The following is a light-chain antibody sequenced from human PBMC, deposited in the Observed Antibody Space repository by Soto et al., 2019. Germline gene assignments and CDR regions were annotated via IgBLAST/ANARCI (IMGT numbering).Light chain of an antibody. CDR3: QQSAT. V-gene: IGKV3-20*01. CDR2: DGS. Sequence: EMMLTQSPGTLSLSPGDRATLSCRASQIVRSNSLAWYQQKPGQPPRLLIYDGSSRPPGIPDRFSGSGSGTDFTLPISRLEPEDFAVYYCQQSATFGPGTKVDFK. J-gene: IGKJ3*01. CDR1: QIVRSNS.